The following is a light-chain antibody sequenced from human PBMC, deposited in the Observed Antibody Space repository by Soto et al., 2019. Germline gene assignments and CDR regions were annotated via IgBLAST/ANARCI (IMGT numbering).Light chain of an antibody. CDR1: QGISRY. CDR2: AAS. CDR3: QKYDNGPFT. V-gene: IGKV1-27*01. Sequence: DIQMTQSPSSLSASVGDRVTITCRATQGISRYLAWYQQRPGGVPKLLIHAASTLHSGVSSRFSGSGSGTDFTLTISSLQPEDVGTYYCQKYDNGPFTFGPGTKVDLK. J-gene: IGKJ3*01.